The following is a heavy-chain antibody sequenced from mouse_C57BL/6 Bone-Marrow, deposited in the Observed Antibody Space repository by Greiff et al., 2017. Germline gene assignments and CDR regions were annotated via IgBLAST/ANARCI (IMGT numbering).Heavy chain of an antibody. Sequence: VQLQQSGAELVRPGASVKLSCKASGYTFTDYYINWVKQRPGQGLEWIARIYPGSGNTYYNEKFKGKATLTAEKSSSPAYMQLSSLTSEDSAVYFCARGDYYGSSWRVYWYFDVWGTGTTVTVSS. CDR1: GYTFTDYY. CDR2: IYPGSGNT. V-gene: IGHV1-76*01. D-gene: IGHD1-1*01. J-gene: IGHJ1*03. CDR3: ARGDYYGSSWRVYWYFDV.